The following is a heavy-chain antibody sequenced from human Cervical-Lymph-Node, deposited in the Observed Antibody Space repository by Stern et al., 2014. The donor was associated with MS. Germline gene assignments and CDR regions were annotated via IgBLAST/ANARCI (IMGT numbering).Heavy chain of an antibody. CDR1: GYTFSSYG. Sequence: VQLVQSGAEVTKPGASVTVSCKASGYTFSSYGINWVRQAPGQGLEWMGWISAYSRNPDYAQKLQGRVTMTTDTSTSTAYMELRSLRSDDTAVYYCARGGYPDAFDIWGQGTMVTVSS. CDR3: ARGGYPDAFDI. J-gene: IGHJ3*02. V-gene: IGHV1-18*01. D-gene: IGHD5-12*01. CDR2: ISAYSRNP.